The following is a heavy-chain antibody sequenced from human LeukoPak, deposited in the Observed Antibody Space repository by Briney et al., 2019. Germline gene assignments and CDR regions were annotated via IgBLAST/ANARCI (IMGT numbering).Heavy chain of an antibody. Sequence: SETLTLTCTVSGGSISSGGYYWSWIRQPPGKGLEWIGYIYHSGSTYCNPSLKSRVTISVDRSKNQFSLKLSSVTAADTAVYYCARDTGSGSYFREYFQHWGQGTLVTVSS. J-gene: IGHJ1*01. V-gene: IGHV4-30-2*01. CDR1: GGSISSGGYY. CDR2: IYHSGST. CDR3: ARDTGSGSYFREYFQH. D-gene: IGHD1-26*01.